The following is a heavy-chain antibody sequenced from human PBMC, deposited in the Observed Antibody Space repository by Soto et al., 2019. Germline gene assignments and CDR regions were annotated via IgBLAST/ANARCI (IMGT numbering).Heavy chain of an antibody. CDR2: ISDGGDLT. D-gene: IGHD6-6*01. CDR3: ARRAFGSSRSLDL. Sequence: VQLLESGGDLVHPGGSLRLSCAASGFAFSSHPMSWVRQAPERGLEWVSGISDGGDLTYNADSVKGRFTISRDNSKNILFLQMNSLRAEDTALYYCARRAFGSSRSLDLWGQGTMVTVSS. V-gene: IGHV3-23*01. CDR1: GFAFSSHP. J-gene: IGHJ3*01.